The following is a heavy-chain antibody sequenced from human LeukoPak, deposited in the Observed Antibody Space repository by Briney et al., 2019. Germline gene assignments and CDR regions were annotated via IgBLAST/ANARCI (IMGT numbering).Heavy chain of an antibody. D-gene: IGHD5/OR15-5a*01. CDR2: IKQDGSEK. CDR1: GFTFSSYW. J-gene: IGHJ4*02. V-gene: IGHV3-7*03. CDR3: ASVGNGVYGTYYFDY. Sequence: PGGSLRLSCAASGFTFSSYWMSWVRQAPGKGLEWVANIKQDGSEKYYVDSVKGRFTISRDNAKNSLYLQMNSLRAEDTAEYYCASVGNGVYGTYYFDYWGQGTLVTVSS.